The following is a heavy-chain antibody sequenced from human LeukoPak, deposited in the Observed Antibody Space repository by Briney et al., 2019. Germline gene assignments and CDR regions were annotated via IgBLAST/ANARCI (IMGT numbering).Heavy chain of an antibody. CDR3: AIRITVAGDYFDY. CDR1: GFTFTSDS. CDR2: ISISGKNL. J-gene: IGHJ4*02. V-gene: IGHV3-48*02. D-gene: IGHD6-19*01. Sequence: GRSLTLSRAASGFTFTSDSMKWVRLAPGNGLEWHSYISISGKNLYHADSGDDRLTISRDNAKNSLYLQMNSLRDEDTAVYYCAIRITVAGDYFDYWGQGTLVTVSS.